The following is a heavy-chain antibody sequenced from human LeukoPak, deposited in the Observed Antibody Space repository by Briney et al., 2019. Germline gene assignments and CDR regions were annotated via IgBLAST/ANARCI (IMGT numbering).Heavy chain of an antibody. D-gene: IGHD3-3*01. Sequence: GGSLRLSCAASGFTFSSYSMNWVRQAPGKGLEWVSSISSSSSYIYYADSVKGRFTISRDNAKNSLYLQMNSLRAEDTAVYYCAREDAHYDFWSGYYKDNWFDPWGQGTLVTVSS. CDR2: ISSSSSYI. CDR3: AREDAHYDFWSGYYKDNWFDP. J-gene: IGHJ5*02. CDR1: GFTFSSYS. V-gene: IGHV3-21*01.